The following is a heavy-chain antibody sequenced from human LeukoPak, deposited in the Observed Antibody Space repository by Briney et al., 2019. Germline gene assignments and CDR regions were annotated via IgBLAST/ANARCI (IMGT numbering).Heavy chain of an antibody. J-gene: IGHJ5*02. CDR3: AKDPRGDYGNGADNWFDP. CDR1: GFTFSSYW. CDR2: IKQDGSEK. D-gene: IGHD4-11*01. V-gene: IGHV3-7*03. Sequence: GGSLRLSCAASGFTFSSYWMSWVRQAPGKGLEWVANIKQDGSEKYYVDSVKGRFTISRDNAKNSLYLQMNSLRAEDTALYYCAKDPRGDYGNGADNWFDPWGQGTLVTVSS.